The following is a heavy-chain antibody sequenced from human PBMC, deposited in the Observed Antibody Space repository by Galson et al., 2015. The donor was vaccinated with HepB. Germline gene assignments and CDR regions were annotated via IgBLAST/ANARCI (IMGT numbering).Heavy chain of an antibody. CDR1: GFTFSAYA. CDR2: IGDTADTT. CDR3: AKVPMRAKNQHNWFDP. Sequence: SLRLSCAASGFTFSAYALSWVRQAPGKGLEWVSAIGDTADTTYYADAVKGRFTISRDSSKNTVYPQMNSLGAEDTAIYYCAKVPMRAKNQHNWFDPWGRGTLVTVSS. J-gene: IGHJ5*02. D-gene: IGHD1-14*01. V-gene: IGHV3-23*01.